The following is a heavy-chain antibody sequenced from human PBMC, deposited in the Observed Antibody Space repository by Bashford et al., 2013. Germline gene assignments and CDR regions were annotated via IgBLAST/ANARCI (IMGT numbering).Heavy chain of an antibody. V-gene: IGHV4-39*07. J-gene: IGHJ4*02. D-gene: IGHD4-17*01. CDR1: GGSISSSSYY. CDR3: ARVPRGDYDFDY. Sequence: TLSLTCTVSGGSISSSSYYWGWIRQPPGKGLEWIGSIYYSGSTYYNPSLKSRVTISVDTSKNQFSLKLSSVTAADTAVYYCARVPRGDYDFDYWGQGTLVTVSS. CDR2: IYYSGST.